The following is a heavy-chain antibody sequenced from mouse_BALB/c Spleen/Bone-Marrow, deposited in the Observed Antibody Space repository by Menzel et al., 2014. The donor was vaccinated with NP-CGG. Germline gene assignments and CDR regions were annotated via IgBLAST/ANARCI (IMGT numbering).Heavy chain of an antibody. D-gene: IGHD1-1*01. J-gene: IGHJ1*01. Sequence: VQLQQPGTVLARPGASVKMSCKASGYTFTSFWMHWVKPRPGQGLEWIGAVHPGNNDTNYNQNFKGKAKLTAVTSTSTAYMEFSSLTNEDSAVYYCTRYFYGGRDWYFDVWGAGTTVTVSS. V-gene: IGHV1-5*01. CDR1: GYTFTSFW. CDR2: VHPGNNDT. CDR3: TRYFYGGRDWYFDV.